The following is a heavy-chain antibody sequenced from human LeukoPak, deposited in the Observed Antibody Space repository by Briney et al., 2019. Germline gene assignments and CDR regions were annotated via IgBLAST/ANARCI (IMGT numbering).Heavy chain of an antibody. Sequence: GGSLRLSCAASGITVSSSFMSWVRQVPGKGLEWVSIIYAAGATYTADSVTGRFTISRDTSKNMLNLEMNSQRPEDTAVYFCARVGIYRPGSSYFDHWGQGTLVAVSS. CDR2: IYAAGAT. CDR3: ARVGIYRPGSSYFDH. CDR1: GITVSSSF. D-gene: IGHD3-10*01. V-gene: IGHV3-66*01. J-gene: IGHJ4*02.